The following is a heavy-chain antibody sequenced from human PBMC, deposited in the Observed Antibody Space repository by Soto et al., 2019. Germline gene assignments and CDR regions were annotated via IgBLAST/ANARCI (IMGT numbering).Heavy chain of an antibody. Sequence: WGSLRLSCAVPGGIFHGYGMHWVRQAAGKGLEWVAIIRFDGSNEEYADSVKGRFTISRDNSKNTLYLQMNTLGAEDTAVYYCVCCGICNTDFRGYIDFWGRGTAVTVSS. CDR1: GGIFHGYG. D-gene: IGHD6-25*01. CDR2: IRFDGSNE. V-gene: IGHV3-30*02. J-gene: IGHJ4*01. CDR3: VCCGICNTDFRGYIDF.